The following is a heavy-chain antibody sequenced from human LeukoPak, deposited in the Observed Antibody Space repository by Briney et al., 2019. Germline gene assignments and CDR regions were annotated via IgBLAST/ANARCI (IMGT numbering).Heavy chain of an antibody. V-gene: IGHV3-23*01. CDR3: VRAAGASHYGYGF. D-gene: IGHD2-2*03. CDR2: IGGRGGSA. Sequence: GGSLTLSCAASGFTFSIYAMSWVRQAPGKGLEWVATIGGRGGSAYYADSVKGRFTISRDNSQNSLFPQLSSLRVEDTAVYYCVRAAGASHYGYGFWGQGTLVTVTS. CDR1: GFTFSIYA. J-gene: IGHJ1*01.